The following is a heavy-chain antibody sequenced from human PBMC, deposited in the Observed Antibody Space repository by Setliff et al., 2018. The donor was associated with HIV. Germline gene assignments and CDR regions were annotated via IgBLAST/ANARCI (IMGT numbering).Heavy chain of an antibody. CDR1: GYTFSSYG. J-gene: IGHJ3*02. CDR3: ARGYYNFWSGYYDSRFPNPIDAFDI. CDR2: ISAYNGNT. D-gene: IGHD3-3*01. Sequence: GASVKVSCKASGYTFSSYGISRVRQAPGQGVEWMGWISAYNGNTNYAQKLQGRVTMTTDTSTSTAYMELRSLRSDDTAVYYCARGYYNFWSGYYDSRFPNPIDAFDIWGQGTMVTVSS. V-gene: IGHV1-18*01.